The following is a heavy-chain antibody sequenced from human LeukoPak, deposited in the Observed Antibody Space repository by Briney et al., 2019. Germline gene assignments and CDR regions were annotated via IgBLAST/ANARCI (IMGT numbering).Heavy chain of an antibody. CDR3: ACVLSRCSGGSCYPPAFDY. J-gene: IGHJ4*02. D-gene: IGHD2-15*01. CDR2: IYWTDDK. V-gene: IGHV2-5*01. CDR1: GFSLSTSGVG. Sequence: SGPTLVDPTQTLTLTCTFSGFSLSTSGVGVGWIRQPPGKALEWLALIYWTDDKRYSPSLKSRLTITKDTSKNQVVLTMTNMDPVDTATYYCACVLSRCSGGSCYPPAFDYWGQGTLVTVSS.